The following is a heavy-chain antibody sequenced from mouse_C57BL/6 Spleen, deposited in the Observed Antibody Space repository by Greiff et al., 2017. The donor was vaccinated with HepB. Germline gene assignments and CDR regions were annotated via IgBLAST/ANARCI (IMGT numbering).Heavy chain of an antibody. CDR1: GYTFTTYP. CDR3: ARGYYGSRYWYFDV. J-gene: IGHJ1*03. V-gene: IGHV1-47*01. Sequence: QVQLKQSGAELVKPGASVKMSCKASGYTFTTYPIEWMKQNHGKSLEWIGNFHPYNDDTKYNEKFKGKATLTVEKSSSTVYLELSRLTSDDSAVYYCARGYYGSRYWYFDVWGTGTTVTVSS. CDR2: FHPYNDDT. D-gene: IGHD1-1*01.